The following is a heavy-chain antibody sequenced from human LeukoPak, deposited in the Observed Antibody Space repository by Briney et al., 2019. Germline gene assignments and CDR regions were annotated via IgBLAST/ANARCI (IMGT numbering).Heavy chain of an antibody. D-gene: IGHD2-2*01. V-gene: IGHV3-23*01. CDR3: AKKGRIVVVPAAIDY. J-gene: IGHJ4*02. CDR1: GFTFSSYA. Sequence: PGGSLRLSCAASGFTFSSYAMSWVRQAPGKGLEWVSAISGSGGSTYYADSVKGRFTISRDNSKNTLYLQMNSLRAEDTAVYYCAKKGRIVVVPAAIDYWGQGTLDTVSS. CDR2: ISGSGGST.